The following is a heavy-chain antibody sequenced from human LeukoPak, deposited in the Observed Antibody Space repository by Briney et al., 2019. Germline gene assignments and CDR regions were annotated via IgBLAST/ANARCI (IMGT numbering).Heavy chain of an antibody. J-gene: IGHJ4*02. CDR2: IISDGSST. CDR3: ARDGDSTVDFDY. CDR1: GLTFSSYW. Sequence: GGSLRLSCAASGLTFSSYWMHWVRQAPGKGLMWVSRIISDGSSTAYADSVKGRFTISRDNAKNTLFLQMNSLRAEDTAVYYCARDGDSTVDFDYWGQGSLVTVSS. V-gene: IGHV3-74*01. D-gene: IGHD4-23*01.